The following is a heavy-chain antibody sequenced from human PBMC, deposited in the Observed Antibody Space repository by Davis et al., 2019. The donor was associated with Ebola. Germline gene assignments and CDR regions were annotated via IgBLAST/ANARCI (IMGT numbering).Heavy chain of an antibody. J-gene: IGHJ4*02. Sequence: MPSETLSLTCAVSGYSISSSNWWGWIRQPPGKGLEWIGYFYYSGSTYYNLSLKSRITISADTSKNQFSLKLSSVTAADTAVYYCARGSSWVYFFDYWGPGTLVTVSS. CDR1: GYSISSSNW. CDR2: FYYSGST. V-gene: IGHV4-28*03. CDR3: ARGSSWVYFFDY. D-gene: IGHD6-13*01.